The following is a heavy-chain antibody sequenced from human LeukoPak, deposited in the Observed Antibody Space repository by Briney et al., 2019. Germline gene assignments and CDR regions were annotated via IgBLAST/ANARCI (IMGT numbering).Heavy chain of an antibody. Sequence: ASVKVSCKASGYTFSGDYMEWVRQAPGQGIEWMGWNNPNSGGTNYAQKFQGRATMTRDTSISTAYMELSRLRSDDTAVYYCARARSRDGYNQFDPWGQGTLVTVSS. CDR3: ARARSRDGYNQFDP. D-gene: IGHD5-24*01. V-gene: IGHV1-2*02. J-gene: IGHJ5*02. CDR2: NNPNSGGT. CDR1: GYTFSGDY.